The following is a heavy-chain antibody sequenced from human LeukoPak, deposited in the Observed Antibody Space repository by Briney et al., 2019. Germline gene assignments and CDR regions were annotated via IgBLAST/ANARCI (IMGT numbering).Heavy chain of an antibody. CDR3: ARDSGTTGEVKFDP. CDR2: IYYTGTT. CDR1: GGSISSSSYY. V-gene: IGHV4-39*07. D-gene: IGHD3-10*01. J-gene: IGHJ5*02. Sequence: SETLSLTCTVSGGSISSSSYYWGWIRQPPGKGLEWIGSIYYTGTTYYNPSLNHRVTIVDTSQNQFSLRLSSVTAADTAVYYCARDSGTTGEVKFDPWGQGTLVTVSS.